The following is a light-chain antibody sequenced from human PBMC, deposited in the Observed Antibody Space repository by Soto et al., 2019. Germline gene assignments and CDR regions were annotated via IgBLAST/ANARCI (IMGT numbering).Light chain of an antibody. CDR2: DVS. V-gene: IGLV2-11*01. Sequence: QSVLTQPRSVSGSPGQSVTISCTGTSSDVGGYNYVSWYQQHPGKAPKVMIYDVSERPSGVPDRFSGSKSGNTASLTISALHAQDEAHYSCCSYADSPHNVLPTGTKLTVL. CDR1: SSDVGGYNY. CDR3: CSYADSPHNV. J-gene: IGLJ1*01.